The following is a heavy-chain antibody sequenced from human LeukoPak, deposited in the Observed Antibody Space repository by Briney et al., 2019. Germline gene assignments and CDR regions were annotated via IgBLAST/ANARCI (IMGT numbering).Heavy chain of an antibody. CDR1: GFTFSSYD. D-gene: IGHD5-24*01. Sequence: PGGSLRLSCVGSGFTFSSYDMHWVRQATGKGLEWVSGIGTVGDTYYPGSVKGRFSISRENAKNSLYLQMNSLRVEDTAVYYCARVRDAYNHPVVYFDYWGQGTLVTVSS. V-gene: IGHV3-13*04. CDR2: IGTVGDT. J-gene: IGHJ4*02. CDR3: ARVRDAYNHPVVYFDY.